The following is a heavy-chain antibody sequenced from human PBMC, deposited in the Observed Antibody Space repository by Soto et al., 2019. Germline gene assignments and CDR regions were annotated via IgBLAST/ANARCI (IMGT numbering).Heavy chain of an antibody. CDR1: GFTFSSYD. D-gene: IGHD2-15*01. V-gene: IGHV3-13*01. J-gene: IGHJ6*03. CDR2: IGTAGDT. CDR3: ARGIVVAGYYCMDV. Sequence: GGSLRLSCAASGFTFSSYDMHWVRQATGKGLEWVSAIGTAGDTYYPGSVKGRFTISRENAKNSLYLQMNSLRAADTAVYYCARGIVVAGYYCMDVWGKGTTVTVSS.